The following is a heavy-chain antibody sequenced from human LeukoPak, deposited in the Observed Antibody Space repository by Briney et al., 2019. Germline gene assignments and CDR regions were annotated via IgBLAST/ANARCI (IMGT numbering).Heavy chain of an antibody. CDR2: ISYDGSNK. J-gene: IGHJ4*02. D-gene: IGHD2-21*01. CDR1: GFTFSSYG. V-gene: IGHV3-30*18. CDR3: AKSHVIASYVGDY. Sequence: PGGSLRLSCAASGFTFSSYGMHWVRQAPGKGLEWVAVISYDGSNKYYADSVKGRFTISRDTSKNTLFLEMSSLRAEDMAVYYCAKSHVIASYVGDYWGQGTLVTVSS.